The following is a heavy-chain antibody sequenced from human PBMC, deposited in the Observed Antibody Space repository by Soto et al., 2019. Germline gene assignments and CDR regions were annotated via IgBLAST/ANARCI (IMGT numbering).Heavy chain of an antibody. V-gene: IGHV1-2*04. D-gene: IGHD2-2*02. CDR2: INPNSGGT. CDR3: ATQRLYCSSTSCYTTGFDY. J-gene: IGHJ4*02. Sequence: GASVKVSCKASGCTFTGYYMHWVRQAPGQGLEWMGWINPNSGGTNYAQKFQGWVTMTRDTSISTACMELSRLRSDDTAVYYCATQRLYCSSTSCYTTGFDYWGQGTLVTVSS. CDR1: GCTFTGYY.